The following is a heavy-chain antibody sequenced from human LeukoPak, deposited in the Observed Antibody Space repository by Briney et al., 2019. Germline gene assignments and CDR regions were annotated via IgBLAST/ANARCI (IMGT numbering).Heavy chain of an antibody. D-gene: IGHD3-16*02. J-gene: IGHJ4*02. Sequence: SETLSLTCTVSGYSISSGYCWGWIRQPPGKGLEWIGTIYHDGRTYFNPSLKSRVTISLDTSKNQFSLKLSSVTAADTAVYYCARYDVWGSYRAFDYWGQGTLVTVSS. CDR2: IYHDGRT. V-gene: IGHV4-38-2*02. CDR3: ARYDVWGSYRAFDY. CDR1: GYSISSGYC.